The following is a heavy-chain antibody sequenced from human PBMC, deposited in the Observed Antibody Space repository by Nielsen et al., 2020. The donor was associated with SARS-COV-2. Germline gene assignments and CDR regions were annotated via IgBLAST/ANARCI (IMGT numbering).Heavy chain of an antibody. D-gene: IGHD2-21*01. V-gene: IGHV1-8*01. CDR2: MNPNSGNT. CDR3: ARGNLVVVPSPILGLGPIYFYFYLDV. Sequence: ASVKVSCKASGYTFTSYDINWVRQATGQGLEWMGWMNPNSGNTGYAQKFQGRVTMTRNTSISTAYMELSSLRSEDTAVYYCARGNLVVVPSPILGLGPIYFYFYLDVWGKGASVTVSS. CDR1: GYTFTSYD. J-gene: IGHJ6*03.